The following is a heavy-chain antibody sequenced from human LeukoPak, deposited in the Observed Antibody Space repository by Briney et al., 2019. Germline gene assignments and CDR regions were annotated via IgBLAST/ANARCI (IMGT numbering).Heavy chain of an antibody. J-gene: IGHJ4*02. D-gene: IGHD3-16*02. Sequence: PGGSLRLSCAASGFTFSSCAMSWVRQAPGKGLEWVSTISGSGGSTYYADSVKGRFTISRDNSKNTLYLQMNSLRAEDTAVYYCARLLYDYVWGSYRSYYFDFWGQGTLVTVSS. V-gene: IGHV3-23*01. CDR2: ISGSGGST. CDR1: GFTFSSCA. CDR3: ARLLYDYVWGSYRSYYFDF.